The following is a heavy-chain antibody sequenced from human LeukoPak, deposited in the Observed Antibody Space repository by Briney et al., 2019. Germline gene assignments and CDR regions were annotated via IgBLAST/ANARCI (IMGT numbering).Heavy chain of an antibody. D-gene: IGHD5-24*01. V-gene: IGHV1-69*13. CDR3: AHATQRLPTIMIDAFDI. CDR2: LIPLFGTP. J-gene: IGHJ3*02. Sequence: SVKVSCKASGGTFNNYAINWLRQAPGQGLEWVGRLIPLFGTPNYAQKFQGKVTITADESTSTFYMDLSGLRSEDTAVYYCAHATQRLPTIMIDAFDIWGQGTRVTVSS. CDR1: GGTFNNYA.